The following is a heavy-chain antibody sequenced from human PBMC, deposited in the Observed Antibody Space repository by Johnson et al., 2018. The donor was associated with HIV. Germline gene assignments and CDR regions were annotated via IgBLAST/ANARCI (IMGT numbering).Heavy chain of an antibody. CDR1: GFTFSSYA. Sequence: QVQLVESGCGVVQPGTSLRLSCAASGFTFSSYAMHWVRQAPGKGLEWVAVISYDGSNKYYTDSVKGRFTISRDNSKNTLYLQMNSLRAEDTAVYYCARGVGLVDGMIVDAFDIWGQGTMVTVSS. CDR2: ISYDGSNK. J-gene: IGHJ3*02. CDR3: ARGVGLVDGMIVDAFDI. D-gene: IGHD3-22*01. V-gene: IGHV3-30*04.